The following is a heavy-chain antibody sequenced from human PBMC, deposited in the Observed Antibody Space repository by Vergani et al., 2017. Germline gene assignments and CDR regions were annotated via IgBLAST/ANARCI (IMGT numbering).Heavy chain of an antibody. Sequence: EVQLVESGGGLVQPGGSLRLSCAASGFTVSSNYMSWVRQAPGKGLEWVSVIYSGGSTSYADSVKGRFTISRDYAKNTLYLQRNSLRAEDTAVYYCARAGEYELRYVDYYYYGMDVWGQGTTVTVSS. J-gene: IGHJ6*02. D-gene: IGHD3-9*01. CDR3: ARAGEYELRYVDYYYYGMDV. CDR2: IYSGGST. CDR1: GFTVSSNY. V-gene: IGHV3-66*02.